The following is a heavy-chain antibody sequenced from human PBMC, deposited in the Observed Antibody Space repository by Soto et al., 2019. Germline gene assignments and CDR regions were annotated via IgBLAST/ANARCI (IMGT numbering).Heavy chain of an antibody. D-gene: IGHD1-26*01. CDR1: GYTFTSYD. V-gene: IGHV1-8*01. Sequence: QVQLVQSGAEVKKPGASVKVSCKASGYTFTSYDINWVRQATGQGLEWMGWMNPNSGNTGYAQKFQGRVTMTRNTSISTAYMELSSLSSEDTAVYYCARAVGDYYYYGMDVWGQGTTVTVSS. CDR2: MNPNSGNT. J-gene: IGHJ6*02. CDR3: ARAVGDYYYYGMDV.